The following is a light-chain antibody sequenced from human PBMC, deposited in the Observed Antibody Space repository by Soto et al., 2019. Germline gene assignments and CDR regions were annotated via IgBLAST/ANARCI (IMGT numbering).Light chain of an antibody. J-gene: IGLJ1*01. CDR1: SSDDGGNDY. CDR3: ISYASINTYV. Sequence: QSVLTQPASVSGSPGQSITISCTGTSSDDGGNDYVSWYQQHPGKAHKLMNYDVTNRPSGVSNRSSGPKSGNTASLTFSWLQAEDEADYYCISYASINTYVFGTGTKVTVL. CDR2: DVT. V-gene: IGLV2-14*01.